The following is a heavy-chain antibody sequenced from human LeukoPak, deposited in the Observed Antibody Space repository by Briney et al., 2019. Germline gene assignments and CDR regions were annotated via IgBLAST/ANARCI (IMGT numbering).Heavy chain of an antibody. V-gene: IGHV4-34*01. D-gene: IGHD5-24*01. CDR3: ARGRGRISRDPWYFDL. J-gene: IGHJ2*01. CDR2: INHSGST. Sequence: SEALSLTCAVYGGSFSGYYWSWIRQPPGKGLEWIGEINHSGSTNYNPSLKGRVTISVDTSKNQFSLKLSSVTAADTAVYYCARGRGRISRDPWYFDLWGRGTLVTVSS. CDR1: GGSFSGYY.